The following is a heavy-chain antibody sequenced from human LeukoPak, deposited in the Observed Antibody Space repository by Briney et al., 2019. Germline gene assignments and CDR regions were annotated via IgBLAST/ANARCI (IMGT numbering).Heavy chain of an antibody. CDR3: AKDLPDSRESLTGHWFDP. V-gene: IGHV3-23*01. Sequence: GGSLRLSCAASGFTFRNYAMIWVRQAPGKGLEWVSAISCGGDNTYYADSVRGRFTISRDKSKNTLYMQMNSLRAEDTAVYFCAKDLPDSRESLTGHWFDPWGQGTLVTVSS. J-gene: IGHJ5*02. CDR1: GFTFRNYA. CDR2: ISCGGDNT. D-gene: IGHD3-10*01.